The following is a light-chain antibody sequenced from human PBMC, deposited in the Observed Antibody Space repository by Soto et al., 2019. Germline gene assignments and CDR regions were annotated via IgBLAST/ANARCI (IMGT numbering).Light chain of an antibody. CDR1: QSVSSN. CDR2: GAS. J-gene: IGKJ2*01. CDR3: QQYNNWPT. Sequence: EIVMTQSPATLSVSQGERATLSCRASQSVSSNLAWYQQKPGQAPRLLIYGASTRATGIPARFSGSGSGTEFTLTISSLQSADFAVYYCQQYNNWPTFGQWTKLEIK. V-gene: IGKV3-15*01.